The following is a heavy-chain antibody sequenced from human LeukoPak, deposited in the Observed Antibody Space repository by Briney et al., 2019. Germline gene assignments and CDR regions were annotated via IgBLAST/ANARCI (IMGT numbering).Heavy chain of an antibody. V-gene: IGHV3-21*01. CDR1: GFTFSSYS. D-gene: IGHD6-13*01. Sequence: GGSLRLSCAASGFTFSSYSMNWVRQAPGKGLEWVSSIRSSSSYIYYADSVKGRFTISRDNAKNSLYLQMNSLRAEDTAVYYCARDKAAAGTMNWFDPWGQGTLVTVSS. CDR3: ARDKAAAGTMNWFDP. CDR2: IRSSSSYI. J-gene: IGHJ5*02.